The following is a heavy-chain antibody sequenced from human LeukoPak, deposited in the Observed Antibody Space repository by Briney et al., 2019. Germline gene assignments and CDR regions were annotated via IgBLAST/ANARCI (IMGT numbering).Heavy chain of an antibody. D-gene: IGHD3-10*01. CDR2: INPSGGRT. Sequence: GASVKVSCKASGYTFSSYYMHWVRQAPGQGLEWMGIINPSGGRTSYAQKFQGRVTMTRDTSTSPVYMELSSLRSEDTAVYYCARRGLMVRGGISLDAFDIWGQGTMVTVSS. J-gene: IGHJ3*02. CDR3: ARRGLMVRGGISLDAFDI. V-gene: IGHV1-46*01. CDR1: GYTFSSYY.